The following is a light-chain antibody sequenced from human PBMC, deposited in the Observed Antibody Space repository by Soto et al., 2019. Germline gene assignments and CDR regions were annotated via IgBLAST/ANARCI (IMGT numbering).Light chain of an antibody. CDR3: QQYHKWRT. CDR1: QSISIW. CDR2: KAS. Sequence: DIQMTQSPSSLSASVGDRVTITCRASQSISIWLAWYQQKPGKVPKILIYKASSLESGVPSRFSGSGSGTEFTLTISSLQSEDFAVYYCQQYHKWRTFGQGTKVDIK. V-gene: IGKV1-5*03. J-gene: IGKJ1*01.